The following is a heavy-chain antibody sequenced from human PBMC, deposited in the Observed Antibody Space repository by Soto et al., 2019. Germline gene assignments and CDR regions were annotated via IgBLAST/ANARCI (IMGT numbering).Heavy chain of an antibody. V-gene: IGHV4-61*08. CDR1: GGSISSGGYY. J-gene: IGHJ4*02. CDR3: ARDTYYDSSGYRRGFDY. D-gene: IGHD3-22*01. Sequence: SETLSLTCTVSGGSISSGGYYCSWIRQHPGKGLEWIGYIYYSGSTNYNPSLKSRVTISVDTSKNQFSLKLSSVTAADTAVYYCARDTYYDSSGYRRGFDYWGQGTLVTVSS. CDR2: IYYSGST.